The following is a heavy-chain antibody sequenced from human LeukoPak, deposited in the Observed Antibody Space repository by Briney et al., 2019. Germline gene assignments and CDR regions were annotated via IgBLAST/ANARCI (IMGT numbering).Heavy chain of an antibody. CDR1: GFAFSTYW. D-gene: IGHD3-3*01. Sequence: GGSLRLSCAASGFAFSTYWMNWVRQAPGKGLEWVANIKQEGSEEYYVDSVKGRFTISRDNSKNSLYLQMNSLRAEDTAVYYCAKPITISGATDGFDIWGQGEKVTVSS. CDR2: IKQEGSEE. J-gene: IGHJ3*02. CDR3: AKPITISGATDGFDI. V-gene: IGHV3-7*01.